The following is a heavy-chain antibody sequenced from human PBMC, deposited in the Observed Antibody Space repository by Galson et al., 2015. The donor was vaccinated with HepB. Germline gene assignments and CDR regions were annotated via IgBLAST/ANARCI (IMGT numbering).Heavy chain of an antibody. Sequence: SLRLSCAASGFTFSSYAMHWVRQAPGKGLEWVAVISYDGSNKYYADSVKGRFTISRDNSKNTLYLQMNSLRAEDTAVYYCAREDPGIAVAGPFDYWGQGTLVTVSS. J-gene: IGHJ4*02. CDR2: ISYDGSNK. CDR3: AREDPGIAVAGPFDY. CDR1: GFTFSSYA. V-gene: IGHV3-30*04. D-gene: IGHD6-19*01.